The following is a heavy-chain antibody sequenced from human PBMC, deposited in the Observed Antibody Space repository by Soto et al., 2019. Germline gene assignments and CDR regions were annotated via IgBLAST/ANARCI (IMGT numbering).Heavy chain of an antibody. CDR3: ARAPYGSGTKPYYFDY. CDR2: IYNSGST. CDR1: GGSISSYY. V-gene: IGHV4-59*01. Sequence: QVQLQESGPGLVKPSETLSLTCTVSGGSISSYYWSWIRQPPGKGLEWIGFIYNSGSTNYNPSLKRRVTISMDTSRTQFSLILSSVTAADTAVYYCARAPYGSGTKPYYFDYWGQGTLVTVSS. D-gene: IGHD3-10*01. J-gene: IGHJ4*02.